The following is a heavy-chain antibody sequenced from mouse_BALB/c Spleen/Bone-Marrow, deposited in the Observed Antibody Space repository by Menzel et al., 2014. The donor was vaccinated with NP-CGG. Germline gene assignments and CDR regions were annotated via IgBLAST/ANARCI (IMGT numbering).Heavy chain of an antibody. CDR1: GFNIKDTY. CDR3: ARYGY. D-gene: IGHD1-1*02. J-gene: IGHJ4*01. Sequence: VQLQQSGAELVKPGASVKLTCTGSGFNIKDTYKHWVKQRPEQGLEWIGRIDAANGNSKYDPKFQGKATITADTSSNTGYLQLSSLTSEDTAVYYCARYGYWGQGTSVTVSS. V-gene: IGHV14-3*02. CDR2: IDAANGNS.